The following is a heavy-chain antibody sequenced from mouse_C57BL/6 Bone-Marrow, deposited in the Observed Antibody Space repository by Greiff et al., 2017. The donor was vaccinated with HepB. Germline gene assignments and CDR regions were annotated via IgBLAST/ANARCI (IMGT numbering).Heavy chain of an antibody. CDR3: ARIYYDYDVRFFAY. CDR1: GYTFTSYW. CDR2: IYPGSGST. D-gene: IGHD2-4*01. J-gene: IGHJ3*01. Sequence: QVHVKQSGAELVKPGASVKMSCKASGYTFTSYWITWVKQRPGQGLEWIGDIYPGSGSTNYNEKFKSKATLTVDTSSSTAYMQLSSLTSEDSAVYYCARIYYDYDVRFFAYWGQGTLVTVSA. V-gene: IGHV1-55*01.